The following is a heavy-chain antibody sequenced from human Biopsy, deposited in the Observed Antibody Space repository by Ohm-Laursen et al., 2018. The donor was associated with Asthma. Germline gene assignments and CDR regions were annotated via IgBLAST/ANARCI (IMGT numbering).Heavy chain of an antibody. Sequence: SLRLSCTAPGFTFGDYYMSWIRQAPGKGLEWISYINGKSNSIEYADSVKGRFTISRDNAKNSLYLQMNSLRAEDMAVYYCARDSYSSGLYDDFESWGQGTLVTVSS. CDR1: GFTFGDYY. CDR2: INGKSNSI. D-gene: IGHD6-19*01. CDR3: ARDSYSSGLYDDFES. V-gene: IGHV3-11*01. J-gene: IGHJ4*02.